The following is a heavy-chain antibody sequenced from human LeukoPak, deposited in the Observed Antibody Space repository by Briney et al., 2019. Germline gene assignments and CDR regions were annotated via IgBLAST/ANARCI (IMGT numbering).Heavy chain of an antibody. CDR3: AREKSTTPTAQFGY. CDR1: GFTFTNYN. Sequence: GGSLRLSCAVSGFTFTNYNMNWIRQAPGEGLEWVSYISKSGTTIYYADSVKGRFTISRDNAKNSLYLQMNSLRAEDTAVYYCAREKSTTPTAQFGYLGQGTLVRVSS. CDR2: ISKSGTTI. J-gene: IGHJ4*02. V-gene: IGHV3-11*01. D-gene: IGHD1-1*01.